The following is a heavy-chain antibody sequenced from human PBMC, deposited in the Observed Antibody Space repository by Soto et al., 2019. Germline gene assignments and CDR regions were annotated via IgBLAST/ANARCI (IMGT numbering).Heavy chain of an antibody. CDR2: FDPEDGET. CDR1: GYTLTELS. J-gene: IGHJ3*02. CDR3: ATGQSVVFAFDI. Sequence: ASVKVSCKVSGYTLTELSMHWVRQAPGKGLEWMGGFDPEDGETIYAQKFQGRVTMTEDTSTDTAYMELSSLRSEDTAVYYCATGQSVVFAFDIWVQGTMVTVSS. D-gene: IGHD2-15*01. V-gene: IGHV1-24*01.